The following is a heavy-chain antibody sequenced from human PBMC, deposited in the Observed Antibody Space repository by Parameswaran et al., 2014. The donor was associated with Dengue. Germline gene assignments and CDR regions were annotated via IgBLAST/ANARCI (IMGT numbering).Heavy chain of an antibody. J-gene: IGHJ3*02. V-gene: IGHV3-21*01. CDR3: ARAVRYFDWLSAFDI. D-gene: IGHD3-9*01. CDR2: ISSSSSYI. Sequence: KWIRQPPGKGLEWVSCISSSSSYIYYADSVKGRFTISRDNAKNSLYLQMNSLRAEDTAVYYCARAVRYFDWLSAFDIWGQGTMVTVSS.